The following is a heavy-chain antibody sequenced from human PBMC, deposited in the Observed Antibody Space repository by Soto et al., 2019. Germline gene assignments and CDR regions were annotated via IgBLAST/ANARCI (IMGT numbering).Heavy chain of an antibody. CDR2: INHSGST. CDR1: GGSTSSDNY. D-gene: IGHD6-6*01. CDR3: ARGGAARYYYYYGMDV. Sequence: PSETLSLTCTVSGGSTSSDNYWSWIRQPPGKGLEWIGEINHSGSTNYNPSLKSRVTISVDTSKNQFSLKLSSVTAADTAVYYCARGGAARYYYYYGMDVWGQGTTVTVSS. V-gene: IGHV4-34*01. J-gene: IGHJ6*02.